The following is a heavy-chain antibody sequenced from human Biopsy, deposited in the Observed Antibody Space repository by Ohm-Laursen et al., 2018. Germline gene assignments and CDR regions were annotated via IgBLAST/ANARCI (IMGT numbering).Heavy chain of an antibody. J-gene: IGHJ6*02. CDR1: GFTFDDFG. D-gene: IGHD2-21*01. CDR2: ISWNGGSS. V-gene: IGHV3-9*01. CDR3: AKDISIGGFAISYYNGMDV. Sequence: SLRLSCAASGFTFDDFGMHWVRQAPGKGLEWVSSISWNGGSSGYADSVKGRFTISRDNARKSLYLQMNSLRPEDTALYYCAKDISIGGFAISYYNGMDVWGQGTTVTVSS.